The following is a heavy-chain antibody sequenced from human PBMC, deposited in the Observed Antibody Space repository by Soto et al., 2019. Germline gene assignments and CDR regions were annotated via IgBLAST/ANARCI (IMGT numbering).Heavy chain of an antibody. Sequence: SETLSLTCAVYGGSFSGYYWTWIRQPPGTGLEWIGEINHSGSTNYNPSLKSRVTISVDTSKNTVYLQMNSLRAEDTAVYYCARVGPYDSGSYMLRYNWFDPWGQGTLVTVSS. J-gene: IGHJ5*02. D-gene: IGHD3-10*01. V-gene: IGHV4-34*01. CDR1: GGSFSGYY. CDR2: INHSGST. CDR3: ARVGPYDSGSYMLRYNWFDP.